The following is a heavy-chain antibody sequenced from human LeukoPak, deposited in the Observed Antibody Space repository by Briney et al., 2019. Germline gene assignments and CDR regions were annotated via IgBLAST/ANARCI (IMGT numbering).Heavy chain of an antibody. CDR3: AKSGGYYYDSSGYYFDY. D-gene: IGHD3-22*01. CDR2: ISYDGSDK. J-gene: IGHJ4*02. V-gene: IGHV3-30*18. Sequence: PGRSLRLSCAASGFTFSSYGMHWVRQAPGKGLEWVAVISYDGSDKYYADSVKGRFTISRDNSKNTLYLQMNSLRAEDTAVYYCAKSGGYYYDSSGYYFDYWGQGTLVTVSS. CDR1: GFTFSSYG.